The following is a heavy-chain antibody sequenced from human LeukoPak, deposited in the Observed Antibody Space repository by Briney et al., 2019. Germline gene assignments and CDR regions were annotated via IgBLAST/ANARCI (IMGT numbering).Heavy chain of an antibody. D-gene: IGHD1-1*01. CDR1: GFSFSIYG. CDR3: ASVSETGNGGRGFFDY. V-gene: IGHV3-23*01. CDR2: HCGCAGYT. J-gene: IGHJ4*02. Sequence: PGGSLRLSSAASGFSFSIYGMSWVRQSPAKVLEWVSLHCGCAGYTYYAESVKGRFTISRDNSKTALFLQMNSLRVEDTATYYCASVSETGNGGRGFFDYWGQGTLVTVSS.